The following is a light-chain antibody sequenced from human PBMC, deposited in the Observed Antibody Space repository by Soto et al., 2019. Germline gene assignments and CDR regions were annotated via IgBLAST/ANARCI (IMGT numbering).Light chain of an antibody. V-gene: IGKV1-39*01. CDR1: QRITTY. J-gene: IGKJ2*01. CDR3: QQRYRTPYP. Sequence: IHMTQSPSSLSASVGDRVTITCRASQRITTYLNWYQQKPGKAPKLLISPAPTLQGGVPSRFSGSGSGTDFTLPITTLQPEDFATYFCQQRYRTPYPFGQGTKLEIK. CDR2: PAP.